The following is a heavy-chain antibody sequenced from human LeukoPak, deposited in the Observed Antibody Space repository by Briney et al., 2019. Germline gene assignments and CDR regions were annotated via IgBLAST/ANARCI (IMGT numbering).Heavy chain of an antibody. CDR2: IVPMFRTP. Sequence: SVKVSCKASGGPFSSNAISWGRQAPGQGFEWMGGIVPMFRTPNYAQKFQGRVTITTDESTSTAYMELSSLTSEDTAMYYCGRGGDSGNGWGYYYYYMEVWGKGTAVTVSS. V-gene: IGHV1-69*05. CDR1: GGPFSSNA. J-gene: IGHJ6*03. D-gene: IGHD5-12*01. CDR3: GRGGDSGNGWGYYYYYMEV.